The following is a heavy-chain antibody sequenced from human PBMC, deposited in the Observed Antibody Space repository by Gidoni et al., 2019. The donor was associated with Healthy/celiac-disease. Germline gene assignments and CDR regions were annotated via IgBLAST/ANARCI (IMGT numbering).Heavy chain of an antibody. D-gene: IGHD3-16*01. Sequence: HVQLQQSLPGLVKPSQPPSLTCAISGDSFSSNSAAWNWIRQFPSRGLEWLGRTYYRSKWYDDYAVSVQSRITITPDTSKSQFSLQLNSVTPEDTAVYYCARGNYVWGSYWYHFDYWGQGTLVTVSS. CDR3: ARGNYVWGSYWYHFDY. J-gene: IGHJ4*02. CDR2: TYYRSKWYD. V-gene: IGHV6-1*01. CDR1: GDSFSSNSAA.